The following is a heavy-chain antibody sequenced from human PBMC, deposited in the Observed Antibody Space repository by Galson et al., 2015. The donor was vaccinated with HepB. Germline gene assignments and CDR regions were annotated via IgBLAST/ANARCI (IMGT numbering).Heavy chain of an antibody. D-gene: IGHD3-10*01. Sequence: SLRLSCAASGFTFSSYGMHWVRQAPGKGLEWVAVISYDGSNKYYADSVKGRFTISRDNSKNTLYLQMNSLRAEDTAVYYCAKGIRDHFDYWGQGTLVTVSS. CDR1: GFTFSSYG. V-gene: IGHV3-30*18. CDR3: AKGIRDHFDY. CDR2: ISYDGSNK. J-gene: IGHJ4*02.